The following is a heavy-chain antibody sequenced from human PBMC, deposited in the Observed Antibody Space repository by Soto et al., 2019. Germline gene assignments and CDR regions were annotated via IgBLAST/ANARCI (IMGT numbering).Heavy chain of an antibody. D-gene: IGHD3-22*01. J-gene: IGHJ5*02. CDR1: GFTFTSYW. V-gene: IGHV3-7*03. CDR2: IKGGGSEK. CDR3: TKSWLFEKNWFDP. Sequence: PGGSLRLSCVASGFTFTSYWMSWVRQAPGKGLEWVANIKGGGSEKKYVDSVKGRFTISRDNSKNTLYLQMNSLRVDDTAVYFCTKSWLFEKNWFDPWGQGTLVTVSS.